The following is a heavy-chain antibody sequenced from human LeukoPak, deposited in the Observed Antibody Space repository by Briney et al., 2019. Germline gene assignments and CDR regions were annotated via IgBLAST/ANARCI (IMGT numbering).Heavy chain of an antibody. Sequence: ASVKVSCKASGYTFTSYGISWVRQAPGQGHEWMGWISAYNGNTNYAQKLQGRVTMTTDTSTSTAYMELRSLRSDDTAVYYCARDRLAIVVVVAAISDWFDPWGQGTLVTVSS. CDR2: ISAYNGNT. D-gene: IGHD2-15*01. CDR3: ARDRLAIVVVVAAISDWFDP. J-gene: IGHJ5*02. CDR1: GYTFTSYG. V-gene: IGHV1-18*01.